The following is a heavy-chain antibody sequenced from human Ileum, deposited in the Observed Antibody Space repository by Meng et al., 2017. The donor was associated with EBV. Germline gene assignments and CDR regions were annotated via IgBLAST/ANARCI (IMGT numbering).Heavy chain of an antibody. CDR3: ARNSESGSYIDY. V-gene: IGHV4-28*01. CDR2: IYYSGTT. D-gene: IGHD1-26*01. Sequence: QGHLQESGPGLGNPSDTLSLTCAVSGYSISTTNWWGWIRQPPGKGLEWIGHIYYSGTTYNNPSLKSRVTMSIDPSKNQFSLKLSSVTAVDTAVYYCARNSESGSYIDYWGLGTLVTVSS. CDR1: GYSISTTNW. J-gene: IGHJ4*02.